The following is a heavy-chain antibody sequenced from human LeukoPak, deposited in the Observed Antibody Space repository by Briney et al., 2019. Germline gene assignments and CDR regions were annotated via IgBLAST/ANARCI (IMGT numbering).Heavy chain of an antibody. CDR3: ARIGYSSSSFDY. D-gene: IGHD6-6*01. CDR1: GFTFSNYW. Sequence: GGSLRLSCVASGFTFSNYWMSWVRQAPGKGLEWVANINQDGSHKYYVDSVEGRFTISRDNPKNSVYLQVNSLRAEDTAVYYCARIGYSSSSFDYWGQGTLLTVSS. J-gene: IGHJ4*02. CDR2: INQDGSHK. V-gene: IGHV3-7*01.